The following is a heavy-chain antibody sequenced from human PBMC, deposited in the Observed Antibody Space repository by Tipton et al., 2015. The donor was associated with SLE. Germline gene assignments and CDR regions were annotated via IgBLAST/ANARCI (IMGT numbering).Heavy chain of an antibody. D-gene: IGHD5-18*01. CDR2: ISGSGGST. V-gene: IGHV3-23*01. CDR3: AKGGYSYGSFDY. J-gene: IGHJ4*02. Sequence: SLRLSCAASGFTFSSYAMSWVRQAPGKGLEWVSAISGSGGSTYYADSVKGRFTISRDNSKNTLYLQMNSLRAEDTAVYYCAKGGYSYGSFDYWGQGTLVTVSS. CDR1: GFTFSSYA.